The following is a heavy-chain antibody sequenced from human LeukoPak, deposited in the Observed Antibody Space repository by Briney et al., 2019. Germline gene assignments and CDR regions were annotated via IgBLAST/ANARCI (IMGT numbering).Heavy chain of an antibody. Sequence: GGSLRLSCAASGFTFSSYAMHWVRQAPGKGLEWVAVISYDGSNKYYADSVKGRFTISRDNSKNTLYLQLNSLRAEDTAVYYCAKGGWGTVLDYWGQGTLVTVSP. CDR2: ISYDGSNK. J-gene: IGHJ4*02. CDR3: AKGGWGTVLDY. D-gene: IGHD3-16*01. CDR1: GFTFSSYA. V-gene: IGHV3-30-3*01.